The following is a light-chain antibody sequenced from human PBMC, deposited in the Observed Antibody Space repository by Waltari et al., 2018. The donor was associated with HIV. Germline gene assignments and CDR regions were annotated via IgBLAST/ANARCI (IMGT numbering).Light chain of an antibody. CDR2: DVS. V-gene: IGLV2-11*01. CDR3: CSYAGSSHVV. J-gene: IGLJ2*01. Sequence: QSALTQPRSVSGSPGQSVTISCTGTSSDVGGYNYVSWYQQHPGNAPKLMISDVSKRPSVVPDGFCGSKSGNTASLTISGLQAEDDADYYCCSYAGSSHVVFGGGTKLTVL. CDR1: SSDVGGYNY.